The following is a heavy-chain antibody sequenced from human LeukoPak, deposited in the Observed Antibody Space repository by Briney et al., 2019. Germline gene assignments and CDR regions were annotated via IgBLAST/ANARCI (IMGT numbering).Heavy chain of an antibody. Sequence: ASVKVSCKASGYTFTSYDINWGRQATGQGLEWMGWMNPNSGNTGYAQKFQGRVSITRNTSISTAYMELSSLRSEDTAVYYCARGGTIAGYDYWGQGTLVTVSS. V-gene: IGHV1-8*03. CDR3: ARGGTIAGYDY. CDR1: GYTFTSYD. J-gene: IGHJ4*02. D-gene: IGHD6-13*01. CDR2: MNPNSGNT.